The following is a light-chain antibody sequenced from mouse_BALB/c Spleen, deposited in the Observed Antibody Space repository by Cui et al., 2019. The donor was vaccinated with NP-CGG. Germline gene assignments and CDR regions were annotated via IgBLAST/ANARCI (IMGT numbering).Light chain of an antibody. V-gene: IGLV1*01. CDR1: TGAVTTSNY. CDR3: ALWYSNHWV. Sequence: QAVVTKASALTTSLGESVPLTCRPSTGAVTTSNYANWVQEKPDHLFTGLIGGTNNRVPGVPARFSGSLIGDKAAFTITGAQTEDEAIYFCALWYSNHWVFGGGTKLTVL. CDR2: GTN. J-gene: IGLJ1*01.